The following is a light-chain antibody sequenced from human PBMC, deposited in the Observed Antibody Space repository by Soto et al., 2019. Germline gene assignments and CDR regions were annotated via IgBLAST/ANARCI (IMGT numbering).Light chain of an antibody. CDR2: GAS. V-gene: IGKV3-20*01. Sequence: EIVLTQSPGTLSLSPGERATLSCRASQTVTSNYLAWYQRKPGQAPRLLIYGASSRATDIPDRFSGSVSGTDFTLTITRLEPEDFAVYFCQQYAGSPSTFGQGTKVEIK. CDR1: QTVTSNY. J-gene: IGKJ1*01. CDR3: QQYAGSPST.